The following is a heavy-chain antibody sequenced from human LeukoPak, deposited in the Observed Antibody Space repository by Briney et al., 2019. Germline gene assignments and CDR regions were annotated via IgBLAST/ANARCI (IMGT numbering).Heavy chain of an antibody. CDR2: IYYSGST. V-gene: IGHV4-59*08. CDR3: ARSRPTYYYDSSGTNFDY. D-gene: IGHD3-22*01. J-gene: IGHJ4*02. CDR1: GGSISSYY. Sequence: KPSETLSLTRTVSGGSISSYYPSWIRQPPGKGLEWVGYIYYSGSTNYNPSLKSRVTISVDTSKNQFSLKLSSVTAADTAVYYCARSRPTYYYDSSGTNFDYWGQGTLVTVSS.